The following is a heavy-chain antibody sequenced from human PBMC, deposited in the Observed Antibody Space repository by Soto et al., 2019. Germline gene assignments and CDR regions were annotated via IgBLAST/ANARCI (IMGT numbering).Heavy chain of an antibody. CDR1: GFSLSTSGVG. CDR2: IYWDDSK. CDR3: AHKGPEDWPLDY. Sequence: QITLKESGPTLVRPTQTLTLTCAFSGFSLSTSGVGVGWIRQPPGKALEWLPVIYWDDSKHYSPSLRSRLTITKDTSRHQVLLTMTNMDPMDTGTYYCAHKGPEDWPLDYWGQGTLVTVSS. V-gene: IGHV2-5*02. D-gene: IGHD3-9*01. J-gene: IGHJ4*02.